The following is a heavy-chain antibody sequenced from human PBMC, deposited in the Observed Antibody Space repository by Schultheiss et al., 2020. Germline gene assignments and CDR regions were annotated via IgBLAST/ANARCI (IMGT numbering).Heavy chain of an antibody. CDR3: ARYDNSAYGTFDI. Sequence: GASLKISCAASGFTFSNYWMSWVRQAPGKGLEWVANIKQDGSEKYYVDSVKGRFTISRDNAKNSLYLQMNSLRAEDTAVYYCARYDNSAYGTFDIWGQGTLVTVSS. J-gene: IGHJ3*02. D-gene: IGHD3-22*01. CDR2: IKQDGSEK. CDR1: GFTFSNYW. V-gene: IGHV3-7*01.